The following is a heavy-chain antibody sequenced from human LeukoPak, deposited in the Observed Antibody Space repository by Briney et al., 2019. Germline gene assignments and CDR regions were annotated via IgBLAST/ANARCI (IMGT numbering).Heavy chain of an antibody. Sequence: GGSLRLSCAASGFTFRSYSMNWVREAPGKGLEWASSISSSSSYIYYADSVKGRFTISRDNAKNSLYLQMNSLRAEDTAVYYCARDLSEYYYYGMDVWGQGTTVTVSS. CDR2: ISSSSSYI. CDR3: ARDLSEYYYYGMDV. D-gene: IGHD2/OR15-2a*01. V-gene: IGHV3-21*01. CDR1: GFTFRSYS. J-gene: IGHJ6*02.